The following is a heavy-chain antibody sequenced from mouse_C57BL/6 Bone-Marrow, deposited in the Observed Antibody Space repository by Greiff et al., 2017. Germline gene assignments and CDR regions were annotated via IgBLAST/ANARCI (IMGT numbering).Heavy chain of an antibody. Sequence: QVTLKESGPGILQSSQTLSLTCSFSGFSLSTSGMGVSWIRQPSGKGLEWLAHLYWDDDKRYNPSLKRRPTISKDTSRNPVFLQIARVDTAYTATCYCARSGGYYVDWYFDVWGTGTTVTVSS. V-gene: IGHV8-12*01. D-gene: IGHD2-3*01. CDR3: ARSGGYYVDWYFDV. J-gene: IGHJ1*03. CDR1: GFSLSTSGMG. CDR2: LYWDDDK.